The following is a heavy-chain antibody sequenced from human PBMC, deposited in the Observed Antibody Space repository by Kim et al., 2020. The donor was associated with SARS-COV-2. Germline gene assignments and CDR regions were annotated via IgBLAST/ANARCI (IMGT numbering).Heavy chain of an antibody. CDR3: ARQRIGSYGDFDY. CDR2: IYYSGST. D-gene: IGHD1-26*01. Sequence: SETLSLTCPVSGGSISSSSYYWGWIRQPPGKGMEWIGSIYYSGSTYYNPSLKSRVTVSVDTSKNQFSLKLSSVTAADTAVYYCARQRIGSYGDFDYCGQG. CDR1: GGSISSSSYY. V-gene: IGHV4-39*01. J-gene: IGHJ4*02.